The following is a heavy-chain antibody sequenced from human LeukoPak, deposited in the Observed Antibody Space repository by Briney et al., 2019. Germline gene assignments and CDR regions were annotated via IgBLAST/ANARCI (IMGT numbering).Heavy chain of an antibody. CDR1: GGSFSGYY. Sequence: SETLSLTCAVYGGSFSGYYWSWIRQPPGKGLEWSGEINHSGSTNYNPSLKSRVTISVDTSKNQFSLKLSSVTAADTAVYYCARGLYCSSTSCYENAFDIWGQGTMVTVSS. V-gene: IGHV4-34*01. J-gene: IGHJ3*02. CDR3: ARGLYCSSTSCYENAFDI. CDR2: INHSGST. D-gene: IGHD2-2*01.